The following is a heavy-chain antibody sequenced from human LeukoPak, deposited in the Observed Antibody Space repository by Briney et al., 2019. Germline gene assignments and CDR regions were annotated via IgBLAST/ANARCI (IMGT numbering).Heavy chain of an antibody. D-gene: IGHD3-16*01. CDR3: ARDGGYEDYYYMDV. V-gene: IGHV3-21*01. CDR2: ISSSSSYI. CDR1: GFTFSSYS. J-gene: IGHJ6*03. Sequence: GGSLRLSCAASGFTFSSYSMNWVRQAPGKGLEWVSSISSSSSYIYYADSVKGRFTISRDNAKNSLYLQMNSLRAEDTAGYYCARDGGYEDYYYMDVWGKGTTVTVSS.